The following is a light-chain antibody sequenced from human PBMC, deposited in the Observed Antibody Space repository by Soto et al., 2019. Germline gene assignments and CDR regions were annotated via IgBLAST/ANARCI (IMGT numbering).Light chain of an antibody. J-gene: IGKJ2*01. CDR3: QQHSSSSPYT. CDR2: KAS. CDR1: QSISSW. Sequence: DIQMTQSPSTLSASVGDRVTITCRASQSISSWLAWYQQKPGKAPNLLIYKASTLGSGVPSRFSGGGSGTEFTLPISSLQPDDFAPYYCQQHSSSSPYTFGQGTKREIK. V-gene: IGKV1-5*03.